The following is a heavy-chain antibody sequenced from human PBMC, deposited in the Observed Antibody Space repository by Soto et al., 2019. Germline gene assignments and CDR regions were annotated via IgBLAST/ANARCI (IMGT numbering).Heavy chain of an antibody. CDR2: IIPIFGTA. J-gene: IGHJ4*02. V-gene: IGHV1-69*06. Sequence: QVQLVQSGAEVKKPGSSVKVSCKTSGGTFSTYSIVWVRQAPGEGLEWMGGIIPIFGTANNAQKFQDRATITEDKPTNTAFMELSSLKAEETAMYYCASSSGNNYGVGTNYYFDYWGQGTLVTVSS. D-gene: IGHD1-26*01. CDR1: GGTFSTYS. CDR3: ASSSGNNYGVGTNYYFDY.